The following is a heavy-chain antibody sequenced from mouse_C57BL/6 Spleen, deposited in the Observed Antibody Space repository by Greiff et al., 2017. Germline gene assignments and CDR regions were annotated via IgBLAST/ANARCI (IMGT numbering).Heavy chain of an antibody. V-gene: IGHV1-80*01. J-gene: IGHJ3*01. D-gene: IGHD2-12*01. Sequence: VQLQQSGAELVKPGASVKMSCKASGYAFTSYGMHWVKQRPGHGLEWIGAIYPGTGETNYNEKFKGKATLTADKSSSTAYMQLRSLTSEDSAVYYCTRFSLDSWFAYWGQGTMVTVSA. CDR2: IYPGTGET. CDR3: TRFSLDSWFAY. CDR1: GYAFTSYG.